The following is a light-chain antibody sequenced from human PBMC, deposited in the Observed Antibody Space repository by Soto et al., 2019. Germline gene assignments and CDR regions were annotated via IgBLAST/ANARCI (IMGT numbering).Light chain of an antibody. CDR1: QGISSW. V-gene: IGKV1D-16*01. CDR2: AAS. J-gene: IGKJ2*01. Sequence: DIQMPQSPSSLSASVGDRVTITCRATQGISSWLAWYQQKPEKAPKCLIYAASSLQGGVTSRFSGSGSGTDFTLTISSLQPEDFATYYCQQYSRYPYTFGQGTKLEIK. CDR3: QQYSRYPYT.